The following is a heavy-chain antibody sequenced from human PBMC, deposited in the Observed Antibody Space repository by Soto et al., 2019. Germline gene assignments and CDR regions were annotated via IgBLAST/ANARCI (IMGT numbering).Heavy chain of an antibody. CDR3: ARKVYDSNGYYYSFDY. V-gene: IGHV4-28*01. Sequence: SETLSLTCTVSGYSISSTNWWGWIRQPPGKGLEWIGYIYYSVSTYYNPSLKSRVTMSVDTSKNQFSLRLSSVTAVDTAVYYCARKVYDSNGYYYSFDYWGQGTLVTGSS. J-gene: IGHJ4*02. CDR2: IYYSVST. CDR1: GYSISSTNW. D-gene: IGHD3-22*01.